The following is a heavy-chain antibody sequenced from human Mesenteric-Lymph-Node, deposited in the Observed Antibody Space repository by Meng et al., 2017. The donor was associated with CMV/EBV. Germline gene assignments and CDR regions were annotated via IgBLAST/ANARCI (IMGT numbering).Heavy chain of an antibody. D-gene: IGHD1-26*01. CDR1: GFTFSSYA. CDR3: ARGAWEGAPFDY. V-gene: IGHV3-30*04. CDR2: ISYDGSIK. J-gene: IGHJ4*02. Sequence: GGSLRLSCAASGFTFSSYAMHWVRQAPGKGLEWVAVISYDGSIKYYADSVKGRFTISRDNSKNTLYLQMNSLRAEDTAVYSRARGAWEGAPFDYWGQGTLVTVSS.